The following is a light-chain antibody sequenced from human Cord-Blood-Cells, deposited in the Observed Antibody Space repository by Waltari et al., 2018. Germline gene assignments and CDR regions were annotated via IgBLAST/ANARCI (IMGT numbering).Light chain of an antibody. V-gene: IGLV2-14*01. CDR2: DVS. J-gene: IGLJ3*02. CDR3: SSYTSSSTNWV. Sequence: QSALTQPASVSRSPGQSITISCTGTSSAVGGYNYVSWYQQHPGKAPKLMIYDVSNRPSGVSNRFSGSKSGNTASLTISVLQAEDEADYYCSSYTSSSTNWVFGGGTKLTVL. CDR1: SSAVGGYNY.